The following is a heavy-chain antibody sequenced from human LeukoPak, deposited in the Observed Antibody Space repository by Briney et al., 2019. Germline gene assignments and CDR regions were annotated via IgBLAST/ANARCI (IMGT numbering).Heavy chain of an antibody. CDR2: ISGSGGST. Sequence: GGSLRLSCAASGFTFSSYAMSWVRQAPGKGLEWVSGISGSGGSTYYADSVKGRLTISRDNSKSTLFLQMTSLRAEDTAVYYCAKASTTVTTGNAFDIWGQGKMIPVSS. D-gene: IGHD4-17*01. CDR1: GFTFSSYA. V-gene: IGHV3-23*01. J-gene: IGHJ3*02. CDR3: AKASTTVTTGNAFDI.